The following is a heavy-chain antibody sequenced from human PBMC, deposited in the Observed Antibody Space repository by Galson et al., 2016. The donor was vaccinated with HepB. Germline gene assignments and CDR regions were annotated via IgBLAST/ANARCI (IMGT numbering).Heavy chain of an antibody. D-gene: IGHD6-19*01. CDR3: ARGTGSGTAFDY. CDR1: GDSVSRNSAA. CDR2: TYFRSRWYK. V-gene: IGHV6-1*01. J-gene: IGHJ4*02. Sequence: CAISGDSVSRNSAAWFWIRQSPSRGLEWLGRTYFRSRWYKDYAVSVKSRMTITPATSKNQFSLQLNSVTPEDTAVYYCARGTGSGTAFDYWGQGILVTVSS.